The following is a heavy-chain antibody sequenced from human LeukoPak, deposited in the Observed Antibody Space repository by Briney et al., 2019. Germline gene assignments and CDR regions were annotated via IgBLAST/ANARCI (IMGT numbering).Heavy chain of an antibody. V-gene: IGHV3-23*01. CDR2: ISGSGGST. D-gene: IGHD3-22*01. J-gene: IGHJ4*02. Sequence: PGGSLRLSCAASGFTFSSYAMSWVHQAPGKGLEWVSAISGSGGSTYYADSVKGRFTISRDNSKNTLYLQMNSLRAEDTAVYYCAKAGHYYDSRNYFDYWGQGTLVTVSS. CDR1: GFTFSSYA. CDR3: AKAGHYYDSRNYFDY.